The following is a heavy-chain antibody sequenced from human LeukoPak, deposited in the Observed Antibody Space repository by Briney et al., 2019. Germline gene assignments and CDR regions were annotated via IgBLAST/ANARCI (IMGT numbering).Heavy chain of an antibody. CDR1: GFTFTSYY. D-gene: IGHD6-6*01. J-gene: IGHJ6*03. CDR3: ARSYSSSEGYYMDV. Sequence: ASVKVSCKAIGFTFTSYYMYWVRQAPGQGLEWMGKINPRGGSTNYAQKFQGRVTMTRDTSTSTVYMELSSLRSEDTAVYYCARSYSSSEGYYMDVWGKGTTVTVSS. V-gene: IGHV1-46*01. CDR2: INPRGGST.